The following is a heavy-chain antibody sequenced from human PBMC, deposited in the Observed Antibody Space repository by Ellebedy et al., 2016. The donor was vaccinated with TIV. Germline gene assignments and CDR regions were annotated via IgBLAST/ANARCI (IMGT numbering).Heavy chain of an antibody. CDR1: GFSFRTYW. D-gene: IGHD6-13*01. CDR2: INSDGSST. CDR3: VRGIAAAGTTVHHYKFDL. V-gene: IGHV3-74*01. J-gene: IGHJ2*01. Sequence: GESLKISXAASGFSFRTYWKHWVRQAQGKVLGWVSRINSDGSSTSYVDSVKGSFTISRDNAKNTVYLQMNSLRVEDTALSYCVRGIAAAGTTVHHYKFDLWGRGTLVTVSS.